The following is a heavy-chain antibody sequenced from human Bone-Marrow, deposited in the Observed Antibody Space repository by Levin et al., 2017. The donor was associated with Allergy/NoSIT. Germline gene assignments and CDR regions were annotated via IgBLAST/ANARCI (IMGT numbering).Heavy chain of an antibody. CDR2: ISSSDSNI. CDR3: ARGRQQLVREFDY. V-gene: IGHV3-11*01. J-gene: IGHJ4*02. D-gene: IGHD6-13*01. CDR1: GFTFSDHY. Sequence: GESLKISCKASGFTFSDHYMSWIRQAPGKGLEWVSYISSSDSNIQYADSVKGRFTISRDNAKKSLYLQMNSLRVEDTAVYYCARGRQQLVREFDYWGQGTLVTVSS.